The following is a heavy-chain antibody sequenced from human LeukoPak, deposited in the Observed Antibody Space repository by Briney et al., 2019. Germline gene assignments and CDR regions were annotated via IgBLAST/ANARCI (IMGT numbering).Heavy chain of an antibody. CDR3: APRLYYYGSGSDAFDI. D-gene: IGHD3-10*01. V-gene: IGHV1-24*01. CDR1: GYTLTELS. CDR2: FDPEDGET. Sequence: ASVKVSCKVSGYTLTELSMHWVRQAPGKGLEWTGGFDPEDGETIYAQKFQGRVTMTEDTSTDTAYMELSSLRSEDTAVYYCAPRLYYYGSGSDAFDIWSQGTMVTVSS. J-gene: IGHJ3*02.